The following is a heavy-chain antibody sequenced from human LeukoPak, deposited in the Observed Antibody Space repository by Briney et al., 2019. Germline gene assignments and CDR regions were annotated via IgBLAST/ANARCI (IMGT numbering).Heavy chain of an antibody. CDR1: GGSISSGGYY. V-gene: IGHV4-31*03. CDR3: ARDSSAAAGNYFDY. Sequence: SQTLSLTCTVSGGSISSGGYYWSWIRQHPGKGLEWIGYIYYSGSTYYNPSLKSRVTISVDTSKNQFSLKLSSVTAADTAVYYCARDSSAAAGNYFDYWGQGTLVTVSS. CDR2: IYYSGST. D-gene: IGHD6-13*01. J-gene: IGHJ4*02.